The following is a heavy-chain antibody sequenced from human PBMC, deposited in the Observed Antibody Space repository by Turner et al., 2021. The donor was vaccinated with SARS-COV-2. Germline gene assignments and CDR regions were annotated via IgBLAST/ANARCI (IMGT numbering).Heavy chain of an antibody. CDR1: GFSFNIYA. Sequence: QVQLVESGGGVVQPGRSLRLSCAASGFSFNIYAISYDGSNKYYADSVKCRFTISRDNSKNTLYLQMNSLRAEDTAVYYCARDGSGSYYGPCDYWGQGTLVIVSS. D-gene: IGHD1-26*01. CDR2: SYDGSNK. CDR3: ARDGSGSYYGPCDY. V-gene: IGHV3-30-3*01. J-gene: IGHJ4*02.